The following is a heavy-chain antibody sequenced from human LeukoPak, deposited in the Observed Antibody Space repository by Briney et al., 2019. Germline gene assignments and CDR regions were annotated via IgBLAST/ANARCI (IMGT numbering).Heavy chain of an antibody. CDR2: IYYSGST. CDR1: GGSISPYY. V-gene: IGHV4-59*01. D-gene: IGHD4-17*01. Sequence: SETLSLTCTASGGSISPYYWSWIRQPPGKGLDWVGYIYYSGSTNYNPSLKSRVTISVDTSKNQFSLKLSSVTAADTAVYYCARGPATVSNWFDPWGQGTLVTVSS. J-gene: IGHJ5*02. CDR3: ARGPATVSNWFDP.